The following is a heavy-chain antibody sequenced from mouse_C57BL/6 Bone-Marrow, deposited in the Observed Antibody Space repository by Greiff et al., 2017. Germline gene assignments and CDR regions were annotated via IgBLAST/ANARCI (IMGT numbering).Heavy chain of an antibody. J-gene: IGHJ3*01. CDR1: GYTFTDYE. Sequence: VQLQESGAELVRPGASVTLSCKASGYTFTDYEMHWVKQTPVHGLEWIGAIDPETGGTAYNQKFKGKAILTADKSSSTAYMELRSLTSEDSAVYYCTRRRYGNRFPFAYWGQGTLVTVSA. D-gene: IGHD2-1*01. V-gene: IGHV1-15*01. CDR3: TRRRYGNRFPFAY. CDR2: IDPETGGT.